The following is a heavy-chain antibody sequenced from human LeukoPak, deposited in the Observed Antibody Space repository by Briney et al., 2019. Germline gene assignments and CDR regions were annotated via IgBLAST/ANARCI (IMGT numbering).Heavy chain of an antibody. J-gene: IGHJ4*02. D-gene: IGHD1-26*01. V-gene: IGHV4-4*07. Sequence: SQTLSLTCTVYGRSISSIYWSWIRPPAGKGLEWIGRIYTSGSTNYSPSLKSRVPMSVGTSKNQFSLKLSSVTAADTAVYYCARAPLGGSSKRGFFDYWGQGTLVTVSS. CDR2: IYTSGST. CDR3: ARAPLGGSSKRGFFDY. CDR1: GRSISSIY.